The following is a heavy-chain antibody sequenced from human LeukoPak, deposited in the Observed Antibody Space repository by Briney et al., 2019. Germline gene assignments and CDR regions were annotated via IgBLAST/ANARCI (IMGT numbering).Heavy chain of an antibody. V-gene: IGHV1-2*02. D-gene: IGHD2-2*01. CDR3: ASSPGHCSSTSCYPL. CDR2: INPNSGGT. Sequence: ASVKVSCKASGYTFTGYYMHWVRQAPGQGLEWMGWINPNSGGTNYAQKFQGRVTMTRDTSISTAYMELSRLRSDDTAVYYCASSPGHCSSTSCYPLWGQGTLVTVSS. CDR1: GYTFTGYY. J-gene: IGHJ4*02.